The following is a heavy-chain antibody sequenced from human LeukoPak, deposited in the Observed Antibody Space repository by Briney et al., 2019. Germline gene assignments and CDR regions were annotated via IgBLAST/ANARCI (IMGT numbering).Heavy chain of an antibody. CDR3: ARIHRYCSGGACYVLDN. D-gene: IGHD2-15*01. V-gene: IGHV4-34*01. CDR1: GGSFSGYY. Sequence: SETLSLTCAVYGGSFSGYYWSWIRQPPGKGLEWIGYIYHSGSTSYNPSLKSRVSMSLDTTKNQFSLQLSSVTAADTAVYYCARIHRYCSGGACYVLDNWGQGTLVAVSS. CDR2: IYHSGST. J-gene: IGHJ4*02.